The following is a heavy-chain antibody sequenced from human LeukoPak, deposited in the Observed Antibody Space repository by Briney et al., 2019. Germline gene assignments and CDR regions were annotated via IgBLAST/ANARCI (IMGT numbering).Heavy chain of an antibody. CDR2: IYYSGST. V-gene: IGHV4-38-2*02. Sequence: PSETLSLTSSVSGYSISSDYYWGCIRQPPGKGLEWIGFIYYSGSTYYNPSLKSRVAISVDTSKNQCSLKLSSVTAADTAMYYCARYDVWGTYRAFDYWGQGTLVTVSS. D-gene: IGHD3-16*02. J-gene: IGHJ4*02. CDR3: ARYDVWGTYRAFDY. CDR1: GYSISSDYY.